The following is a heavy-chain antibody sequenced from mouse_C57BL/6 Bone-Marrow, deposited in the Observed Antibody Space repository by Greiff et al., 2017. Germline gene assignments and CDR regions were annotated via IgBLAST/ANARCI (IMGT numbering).Heavy chain of an antibody. CDR2: IDPSASYT. CDR3: ARERGYYGLFDY. Sequence: QVQLQQPGAELVMPGASVKLSCKASGYTFTSYWMHWVKQRPGQGLEWIGEIDPSASYTNYNQKFKGNSTLTVDKSSSTAYMQLSSLTSEDSAVYYCARERGYYGLFDYWGQGTTLTVSS. CDR1: GYTFTSYW. V-gene: IGHV1-69*01. J-gene: IGHJ2*01. D-gene: IGHD1-2*01.